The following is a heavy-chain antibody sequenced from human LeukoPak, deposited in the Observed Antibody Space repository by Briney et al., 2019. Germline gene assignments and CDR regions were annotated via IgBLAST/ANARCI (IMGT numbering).Heavy chain of an antibody. J-gene: IGHJ4*02. CDR2: IKSKTDGGTT. Sequence: GGSLRLSCAASGFTFSNAWMSWVRQAPGKGLEGVGRIKSKTDGGTTDYAAPVKGRFTISRDDSKNTLYLQMNSLKTEDTAVYYCTTDFEGKTYYYDSSGSILFDYWGQGTLVTVSS. CDR1: GFTFSNAW. D-gene: IGHD3-22*01. V-gene: IGHV3-15*01. CDR3: TTDFEGKTYYYDSSGSILFDY.